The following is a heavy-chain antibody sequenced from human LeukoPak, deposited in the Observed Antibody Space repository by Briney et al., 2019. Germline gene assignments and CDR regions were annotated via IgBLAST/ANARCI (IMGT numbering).Heavy chain of an antibody. CDR3: ARSDGYGLVGI. CDR2: IYSSGST. Sequence: TSETLSLTCRVSGVSISSGSNYWGWIRQPPGKTLEWIGSIYSSGSTYYNSSLKSRVIILIDTAKNHFSLNLSSVTAADTAVYYCARSDGYGLVGIWGQGTMVTVSS. CDR1: GVSISSGSNY. J-gene: IGHJ3*02. D-gene: IGHD3-10*01. V-gene: IGHV4-39*07.